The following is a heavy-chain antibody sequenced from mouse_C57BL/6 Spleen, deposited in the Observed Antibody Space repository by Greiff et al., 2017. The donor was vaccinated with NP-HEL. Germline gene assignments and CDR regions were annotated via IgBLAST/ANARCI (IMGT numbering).Heavy chain of an antibody. CDR2: IYPGDGDT. Sequence: QVQLQQSGAELVKPGASVKISCKASGYAFSSYWMNWVKQRLGKGLEWIGQIYPGDGDTNYNGKFKGKATLTADKSSSTAYMQLSSLTSEDSAVYFCARGVLGYYAMDYWGQGTSVTASS. D-gene: IGHD4-1*01. CDR3: ARGVLGYYAMDY. CDR1: GYAFSSYW. J-gene: IGHJ4*01. V-gene: IGHV1-80*01.